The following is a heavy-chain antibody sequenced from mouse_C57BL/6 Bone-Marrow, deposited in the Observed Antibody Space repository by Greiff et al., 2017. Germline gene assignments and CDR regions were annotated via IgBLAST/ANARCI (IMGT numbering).Heavy chain of an antibody. CDR3: ARSDGYYAGDYAMDY. D-gene: IGHD2-3*01. CDR1: GYTFTSYW. J-gene: IGHJ4*01. Sequence: QVQLQQPGAELVKPGASVKLSCKASGYTFTSYWMQWVKQRPGQGLEWIGEIDPSDSYTNYNQKFKGKATLTVDTSSSTAYRQLSSLTSEDSAVYYCARSDGYYAGDYAMDYWGQGTSVTVSS. V-gene: IGHV1-50*01. CDR2: IDPSDSYT.